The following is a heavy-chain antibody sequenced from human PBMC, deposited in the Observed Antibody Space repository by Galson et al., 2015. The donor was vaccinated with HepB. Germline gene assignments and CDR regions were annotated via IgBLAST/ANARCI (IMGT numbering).Heavy chain of an antibody. Sequence: LSLTCTVSGGSISSYYWSWIRPPDGKGLEWIGRIYTSGSTNYNPSLKSRVTMSVDTSKNQFSLKLSSVTAADTAVYYCARDPYQGSSIAAAGTDWFDPWGQGTLVTVSS. CDR3: ARDPYQGSSIAAAGTDWFDP. J-gene: IGHJ5*02. CDR1: GGSISSYY. D-gene: IGHD6-13*01. V-gene: IGHV4-4*07. CDR2: IYTSGST.